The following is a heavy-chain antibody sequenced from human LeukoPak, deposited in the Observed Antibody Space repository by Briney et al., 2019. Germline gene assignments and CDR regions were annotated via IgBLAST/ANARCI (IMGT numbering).Heavy chain of an antibody. CDR2: ISGSGGST. J-gene: IGHJ3*02. D-gene: IGHD3-9*01. CDR3: KTAYEILTGYYTAFDI. V-gene: IGHV3-23*01. CDR1: GFTFSSYA. Sequence: WSLRLSCAASGFTFSSYAMSWVRQAPWKRLEWVSAISGSGGSTYYADSVKGRFTISRDNSKNTLYLQMNSLRAEDTFFFKQKTAYEILTGYYTAFDIWGQGTMVTVSS.